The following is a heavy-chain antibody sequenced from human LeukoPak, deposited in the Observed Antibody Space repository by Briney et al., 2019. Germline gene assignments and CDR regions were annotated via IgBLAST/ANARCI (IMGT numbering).Heavy chain of an antibody. CDR2: IYYSGST. Sequence: SETLSLTCTVSGGSISSYYWSWTRQPPGKGLEWIGYIYYSGSTNYNPSLKSRVTISVDTSKNQFSLKLSSVTAADTAVYYCARQGFHGFDYWGQGTLVTVSS. V-gene: IGHV4-59*08. CDR1: GGSISSYY. J-gene: IGHJ4*02. CDR3: ARQGFHGFDY. D-gene: IGHD2-8*01.